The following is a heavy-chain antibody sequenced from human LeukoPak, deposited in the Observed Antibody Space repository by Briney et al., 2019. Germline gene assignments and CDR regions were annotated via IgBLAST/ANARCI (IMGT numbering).Heavy chain of an antibody. CDR3: ARREWTQATVTFFDY. D-gene: IGHD4-17*01. Sequence: SETLSLTCAVSGGSITSSAWWSWVRQPPGKGLEWIGEIYHSGSTTYNPSLRSRVTISVDKSNNQFSLKLNSVTAADTAVYYCARREWTQATVTFFDYWGQGSLVTVSS. CDR2: IYHSGST. J-gene: IGHJ4*02. CDR1: GGSITSSAW. V-gene: IGHV4-4*02.